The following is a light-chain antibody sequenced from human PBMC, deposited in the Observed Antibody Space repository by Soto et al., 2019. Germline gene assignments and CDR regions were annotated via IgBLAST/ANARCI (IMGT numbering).Light chain of an antibody. CDR1: RSFASSY. CDR2: AAS. Sequence: EIVLTQSPGTLSLSPGERATLSCRASRSFASSYLAWYQRKPGQAPRLLIYAASNRATGIPDRFTGSGSGTDFTLTISRVEPEDFAVYYCQQYGSSPLWTFGQGTKVDIK. CDR3: QQYGSSPLWT. J-gene: IGKJ1*01. V-gene: IGKV3-20*01.